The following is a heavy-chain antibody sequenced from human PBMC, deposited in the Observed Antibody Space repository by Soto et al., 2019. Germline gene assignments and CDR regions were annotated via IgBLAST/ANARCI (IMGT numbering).Heavy chain of an antibody. V-gene: IGHV1-24*01. J-gene: IGHJ4*02. CDR1: GYTLTELS. CDR3: ATPSPTQYDYIWGSYRPLGY. D-gene: IGHD3-16*02. Sequence: ASVKVSCKVSGYTLTELSMHWVRQAPGKGLEWMGGFDPEDGETIYAQKFQGRVTMTEDTSTDTAYMELSSLRSEDTAVYYCATPSPTQYDYIWGSYRPLGYWGQGTLVTVSS. CDR2: FDPEDGET.